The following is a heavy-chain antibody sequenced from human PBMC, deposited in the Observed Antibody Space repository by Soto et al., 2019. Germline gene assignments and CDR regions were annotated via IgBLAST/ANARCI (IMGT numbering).Heavy chain of an antibody. Sequence: QVQLQESGPGLVKPSQTLSLTCTVSGGSISSGDYYWSWIRQPPGKGLEWIGYIYYSGSTYYNPSIKSRVTISVDTSKNQFSLQLSSVTAADTAVYYCASSSWSRDHFGYWGQGTLVTVSS. CDR1: GGSISSGDYY. CDR3: ASSSWSRDHFGY. CDR2: IYYSGST. V-gene: IGHV4-30-4*01. J-gene: IGHJ4*02. D-gene: IGHD6-13*01.